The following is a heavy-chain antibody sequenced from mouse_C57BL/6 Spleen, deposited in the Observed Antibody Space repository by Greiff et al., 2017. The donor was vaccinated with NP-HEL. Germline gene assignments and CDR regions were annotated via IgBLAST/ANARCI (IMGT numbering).Heavy chain of an antibody. J-gene: IGHJ2*01. CDR3: ARKNGADSLDY. CDR1: GFSLSTSGMG. D-gene: IGHD2-12*01. Sequence: QVTLKESGPGILQSSQTLSLTCSFSGFSLSTSGMGVSWIRQPSGKGLEWLAHIYWDDDKRYNPSLKSRLTISKDTSRNQVFLKSTSVDTADTATYYCARKNGADSLDYWGQGTTLTVSS. CDR2: IYWDDDK. V-gene: IGHV8-12*01.